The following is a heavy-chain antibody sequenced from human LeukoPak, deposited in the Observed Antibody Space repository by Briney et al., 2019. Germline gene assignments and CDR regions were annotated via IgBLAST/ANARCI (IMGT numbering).Heavy chain of an antibody. J-gene: IGHJ6*03. CDR2: ISGTT. V-gene: IGHV4-34*01. Sequence: SETLSLTCAVYGGSSSAYWWSWIRQPPGKGLEWIGEISGTTNYNPSLKGRVTISSDTSKNHFSLNLSSVTAADTAVYYCARPRKHDYYDMDVWGKGTTVTVSS. CDR3: ARPRKHDYYDMDV. CDR1: GGSSSAYW.